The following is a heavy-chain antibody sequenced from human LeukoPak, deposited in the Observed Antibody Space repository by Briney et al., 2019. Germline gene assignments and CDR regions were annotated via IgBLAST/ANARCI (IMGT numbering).Heavy chain of an antibody. Sequence: GGSLRLSCAASGFTFDDYGMSWVRQAPGKGLEWVSGINWNGGSTGYADSVKGRFTISRDNAKNSLYLQMNSLRAEDTALYYCARAMPTYYYDSSGYHFGLAGAFDIWGQGTMATVSS. CDR1: GFTFDDYG. J-gene: IGHJ3*02. V-gene: IGHV3-20*04. D-gene: IGHD3-22*01. CDR3: ARAMPTYYYDSSGYHFGLAGAFDI. CDR2: INWNGGST.